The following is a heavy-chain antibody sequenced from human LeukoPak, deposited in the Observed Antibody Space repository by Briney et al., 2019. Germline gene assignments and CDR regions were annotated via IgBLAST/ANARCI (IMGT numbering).Heavy chain of an antibody. Sequence: GGSLRLSCAASGFTFSSYAMSWVRQAPGKGLEWVSAISGSGGSTYYADSVKGRFTISRDNSKNTLYLQMNSLRAEDTAVYYCGTDIVVVPAPDYWGQGILVTVSS. D-gene: IGHD2-2*01. V-gene: IGHV3-23*01. J-gene: IGHJ4*02. CDR1: GFTFSSYA. CDR3: GTDIVVVPAPDY. CDR2: ISGSGGST.